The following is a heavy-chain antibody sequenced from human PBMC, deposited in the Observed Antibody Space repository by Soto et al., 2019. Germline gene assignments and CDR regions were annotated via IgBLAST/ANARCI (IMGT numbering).Heavy chain of an antibody. J-gene: IGHJ4*02. CDR1: GFTFSSFA. V-gene: IGHV3-30*04. CDR2: ISYDGTDK. Sequence: QVPLVESGGGVVQPGRSLRLSCAASGFTFSSFAMHWVRQAPGKGLEWVAVISYDGTDKFYADSVKGRLTISRDNSKNTLYLQRNGLRTEDTAVYYWARTPGGFYYGFDYWGQGTLVTVSS. CDR3: ARTPGGFYYGFDY. D-gene: IGHD3-22*01.